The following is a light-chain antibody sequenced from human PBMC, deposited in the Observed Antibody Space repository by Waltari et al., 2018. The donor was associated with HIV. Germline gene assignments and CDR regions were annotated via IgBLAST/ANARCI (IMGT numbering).Light chain of an antibody. CDR2: DVT. V-gene: IGLV2-14*03. Sequence: QSALTQPASVSGSPGQWITVSCTGTTNDIGTYNFVSWYQQHPGKAPKLVIYDVTRRPSGVSGRFAGSKSGNTASLTISGLRAEDEAHYYCSSYTASSALEIFGGGTKVTVL. CDR3: SSYTASSALEI. J-gene: IGLJ2*01. CDR1: TNDIGTYNF.